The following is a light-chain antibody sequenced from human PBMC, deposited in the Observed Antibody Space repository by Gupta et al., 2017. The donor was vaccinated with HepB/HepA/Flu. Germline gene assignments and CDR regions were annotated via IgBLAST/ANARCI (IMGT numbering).Light chain of an antibody. Sequence: QSVLTQPPSASGTPGQRVTLSCSGSSSNIGSNTVNWYQQLPGTAHKLLIFSKYQRPSGAPDRFSGFYYATSASPATSTIHYEDDADEDEYSWDASLNSPIYVFGTGTKVTVL. CDR3: YSWDASLNSPIYV. CDR2: SKY. V-gene: IGLV1-44*01. CDR1: SSNIGSNT. J-gene: IGLJ1*01.